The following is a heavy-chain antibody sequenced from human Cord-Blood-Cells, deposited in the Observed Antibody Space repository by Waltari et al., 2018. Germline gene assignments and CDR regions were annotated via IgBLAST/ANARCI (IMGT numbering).Heavy chain of an antibody. CDR3: ARADYYGSGSYYKFDY. D-gene: IGHD3-10*01. J-gene: IGHJ4*02. Sequence: QVQLVQSGAEVKKPGSSVKVSCKASGGTFSSYAISWVRQAPGQGLEWMGGIIPIFGTANYAQKCQGRVTITADEATSTAYMELSSLRSEDTAVYYCARADYYGSGSYYKFDYWGQGTLVTVSS. V-gene: IGHV1-69*01. CDR2: IIPIFGTA. CDR1: GGTFSSYA.